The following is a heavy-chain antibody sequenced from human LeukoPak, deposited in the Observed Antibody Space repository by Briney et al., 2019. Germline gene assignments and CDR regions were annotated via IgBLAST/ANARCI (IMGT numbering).Heavy chain of an antibody. V-gene: IGHV1-46*01. CDR1: GYTFTGYY. Sequence: ASVKVSCKASGYTFTGYYMHWVRQAPGQGLEWMGIINPSGGSTSYAQKFQGRVTMTRDTSTSTVYMELSSLRSEDTAVYYCARDDYTYYYDSSGYYPPKTEYFQHWGQGTLVTVSS. D-gene: IGHD3-22*01. CDR2: INPSGGST. J-gene: IGHJ1*01. CDR3: ARDDYTYYYDSSGYYPPKTEYFQH.